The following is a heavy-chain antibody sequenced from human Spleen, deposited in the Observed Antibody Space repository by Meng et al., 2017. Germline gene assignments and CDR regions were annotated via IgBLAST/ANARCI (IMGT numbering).Heavy chain of an antibody. V-gene: IGHV3-48*03. Sequence: LSLTCAASGFTFSSYEMNWVRQAPGKGLEWVSYISSTGSTIYYADSVKGRFTISRDNAKNSLYLQMNSLRAEDTAVYYCARDPPPGFWSGYIDYWGQGTLVTVSS. CDR1: GFTFSSYE. CDR2: ISSTGSTI. J-gene: IGHJ4*02. CDR3: ARDPPPGFWSGYIDY. D-gene: IGHD3-3*01.